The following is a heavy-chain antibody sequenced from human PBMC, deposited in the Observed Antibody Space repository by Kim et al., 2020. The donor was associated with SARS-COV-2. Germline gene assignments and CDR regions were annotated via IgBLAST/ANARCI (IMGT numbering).Heavy chain of an antibody. J-gene: IGHJ3*02. D-gene: IGHD2-8*01. Sequence: SQTLSLTCAISGDSVSSNSAAWHWIRQSPSRGLECLGRTYYRSKWNNDYAVTVKSRITINPDTSKNQFSLQLNSVTPEDTAVYYCARQQNGAFDIWDQGTMVTVSS. CDR3: ARQQNGAFDI. CDR1: GDSVSSNSAA. CDR2: TYYRSKWNN. V-gene: IGHV6-1*01.